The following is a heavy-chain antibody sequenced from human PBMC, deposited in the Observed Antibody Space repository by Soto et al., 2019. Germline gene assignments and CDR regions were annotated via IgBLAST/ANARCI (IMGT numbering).Heavy chain of an antibody. CDR3: AKERMGLRY. Sequence: QVQLVESGGGVVQPGRSLRLSCAASGFTFSSYGMHWVRQAPGKGVEWVAVISYDGSNKYYADSVKGRFTISRDNSKNTLYLQMNSLGAEDTAVYYCAKERMGLRYWGQGTLVTVSS. J-gene: IGHJ4*02. V-gene: IGHV3-30*18. D-gene: IGHD2-8*01. CDR1: GFTFSSYG. CDR2: ISYDGSNK.